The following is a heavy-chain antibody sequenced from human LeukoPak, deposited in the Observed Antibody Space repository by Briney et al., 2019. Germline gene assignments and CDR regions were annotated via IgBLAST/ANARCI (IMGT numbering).Heavy chain of an antibody. D-gene: IGHD5-18*01. V-gene: IGHV4-39*07. CDR3: ARTNTAMALSLDY. Sequence: SETLSLTCTVSGGSISSSSYYWGWIRQPPGKGLEWIGSIYYSGSTYYNPSLKSRVTISVDTSKNQFSLKLSSVTAADTAVYYCARTNTAMALSLDYWGQGTLVTVSS. CDR1: GGSISSSSYY. CDR2: IYYSGST. J-gene: IGHJ4*02.